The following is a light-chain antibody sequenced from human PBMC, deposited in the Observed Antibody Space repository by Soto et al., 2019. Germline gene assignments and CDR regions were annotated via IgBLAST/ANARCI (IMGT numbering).Light chain of an antibody. CDR1: SGHSSYA. J-gene: IGLJ2*01. CDR3: QTWGTGIHVV. CDR2: LNSDGSH. V-gene: IGLV4-69*01. Sequence: QLVLTQSPSASASLGASVKLTCTLSSGHSSYAIAWHQQQPEKGPRYLMKLNSDGSHSKGDGIPDRFSGSSSGAERYLTIXXXXSEDEAXXXCQTWGTGIHVVFGGGTKLTVL.